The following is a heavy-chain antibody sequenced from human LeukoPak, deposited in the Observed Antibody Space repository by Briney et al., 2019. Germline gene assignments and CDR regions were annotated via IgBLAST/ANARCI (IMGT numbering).Heavy chain of an antibody. CDR1: GGSFSGYY. CDR3: ARGRPTRYSSSSSRGGWFDL. CDR2: INHSGST. D-gene: IGHD6-6*01. V-gene: IGHV4-34*01. Sequence: SETLSLTCAVYGGSFSGYYWSWIRQPPGKGLEWIGEINHSGSTNYNPSLKSRVTISVDTSKNQFSLKLSSVTAADTAVYYCARGRPTRYSSSSSRGGWFDLWGQGTLVSVSS. J-gene: IGHJ5*02.